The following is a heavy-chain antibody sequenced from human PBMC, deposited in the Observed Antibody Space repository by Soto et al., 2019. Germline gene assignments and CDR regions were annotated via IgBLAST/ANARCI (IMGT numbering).Heavy chain of an antibody. D-gene: IGHD3-16*01. V-gene: IGHV4-39*01. Sequence: PSETLSLTCTVVGGSISSSSYYWGWIRQPPGKGLEWIGSIYYSGSTYYNPSLKSRVTISVDTSKNQFSLKLSSVTAADTAVYYCVRGMNWFDPWGQGTLVTVSS. CDR2: IYYSGST. CDR1: GGSISSSSYY. J-gene: IGHJ5*02. CDR3: VRGMNWFDP.